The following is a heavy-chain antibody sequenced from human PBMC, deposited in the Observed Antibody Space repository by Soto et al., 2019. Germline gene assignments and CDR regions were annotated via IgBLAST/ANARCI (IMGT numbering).Heavy chain of an antibody. V-gene: IGHV3-23*01. CDR2: IRSDGRVT. Sequence: GGSLRLSCEASGFTFSSCDMSWVRQAPGKGLQWVSAIRSDGRVTLYSDSVKGRFTIFRDNSKNTLYLQMNSLGAEDTAIYYCARRLPGGGRTLDYWGQGTLVTVSS. J-gene: IGHJ4*02. CDR1: GFTFSSCD. CDR3: ARRLPGGGRTLDY. D-gene: IGHD2-15*01.